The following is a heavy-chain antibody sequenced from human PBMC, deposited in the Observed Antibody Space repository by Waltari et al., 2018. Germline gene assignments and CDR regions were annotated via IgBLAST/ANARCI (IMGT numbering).Heavy chain of an antibody. CDR3: AGYLGGSDFYYLGN. CDR1: GGSFNHYY. Sequence: QMQLQESGPGLVKPSETLSLTCAVAGGSFNHYYWDWIRQPPGTGLEYIGNIHGGSGATEYGPFFRGRVSLSRDTSKRQFSLILTSVTAADTAVYYCAGYLGGSDFYYLGNWGRGVLVTISS. V-gene: IGHV4-4*09. CDR2: IHGGSGAT. D-gene: IGHD3-3*01. J-gene: IGHJ4*02.